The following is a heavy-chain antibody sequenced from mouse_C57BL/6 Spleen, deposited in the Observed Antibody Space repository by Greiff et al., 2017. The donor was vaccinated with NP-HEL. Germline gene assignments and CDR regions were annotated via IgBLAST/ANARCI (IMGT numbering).Heavy chain of an antibody. V-gene: IGHV1-82*01. CDR3: AEGDGNYGRAMGY. Sequence: QVQLQQSGPELVKPGASVKISCKASGYAFSSSWMNWVKQRPGKGLEWIGRIYPGGGDTNYNGQLKGKATLTEDKYTSTAYMKLCSLPSEDSAVYFCAEGDGNYGRAMGYWGQGTSVTVSS. J-gene: IGHJ4*01. D-gene: IGHD2-1*01. CDR2: IYPGGGDT. CDR1: GYAFSSSW.